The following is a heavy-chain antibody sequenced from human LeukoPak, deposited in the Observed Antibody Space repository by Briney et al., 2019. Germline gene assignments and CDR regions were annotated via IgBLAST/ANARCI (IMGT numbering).Heavy chain of an antibody. CDR1: GFTFSSCS. Sequence: GGSLRLSCAASGFTFSSCSMHWVRQVPGKGLVWVSRINTDGSSTTYADSVEGRFTISRDNAKNTLYLQMNSLRAEDTAVYHCARDRYDSAELDYWGQGTLVTVSS. CDR3: ARDRYDSAELDY. CDR2: INTDGSST. D-gene: IGHD3-10*01. V-gene: IGHV3-74*01. J-gene: IGHJ4*02.